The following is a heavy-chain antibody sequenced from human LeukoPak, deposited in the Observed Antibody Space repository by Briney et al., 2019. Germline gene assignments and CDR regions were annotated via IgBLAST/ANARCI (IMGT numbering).Heavy chain of an antibody. J-gene: IGHJ4*02. CDR1: GGSTSSDY. CDR3: ARQRVADKMGFDY. Sequence: SETLSLTCTVSGGSTSSDYWSWIRQSPGKGLEWVGYVYNSGDTGKNPSLKSRVTILLDTSKSQCSLKLTSVSAADTAVYYCARQRVADKMGFDYWGQGTLVTVSS. V-gene: IGHV4-59*08. D-gene: IGHD6-19*01. CDR2: VYNSGDT.